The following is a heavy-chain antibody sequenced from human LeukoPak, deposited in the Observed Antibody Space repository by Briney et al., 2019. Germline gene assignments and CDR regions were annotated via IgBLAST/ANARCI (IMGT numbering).Heavy chain of an antibody. CDR2: ITSSGTTI. J-gene: IGHJ4*02. Sequence: GGSLRLSCAASGFTFSDYYMSWIRQAPGKGLEWVSYITSSGTTIYYADSVRGRFTISRDNAKSSLYLQMNSLGVEDTAVYYCARGRGYYGFGYWGQGTLVTVSS. CDR3: ARGRGYYGFGY. V-gene: IGHV3-11*01. D-gene: IGHD3-10*01. CDR1: GFTFSDYY.